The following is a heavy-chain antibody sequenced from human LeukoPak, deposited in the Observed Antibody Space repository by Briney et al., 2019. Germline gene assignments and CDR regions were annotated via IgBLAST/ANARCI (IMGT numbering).Heavy chain of an antibody. V-gene: IGHV4-59*01. CDR2: IYYSGST. Sequence: SETLSLTCTVSGGSISSYYWSWIRQPPGKGLEWIGYIYYSGSTNYNPSLKSRVTISVDTSKNQFSLKLSSVTAADTAVYYCARVGGYYYYYYMDVWGKGTTVTVSS. D-gene: IGHD1-26*01. J-gene: IGHJ6*03. CDR1: GGSISSYY. CDR3: ARVGGYYYYYYMDV.